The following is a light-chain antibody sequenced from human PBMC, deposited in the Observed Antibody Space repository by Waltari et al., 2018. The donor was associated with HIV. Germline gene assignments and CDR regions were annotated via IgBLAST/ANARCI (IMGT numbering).Light chain of an antibody. Sequence: QSALTQPAPVSGSPGPSITISCTGTSSDVGNYNYVSWFQHHPDTAPKLIIFEVNKRPSGISSRFSGSKSGKTASLIISGLQPEDEADYFCTSYTSGATWVFGGGTRVTVL. CDR1: SSDVGNYNY. V-gene: IGLV2-14*02. J-gene: IGLJ3*02. CDR3: TSYTSGATWV. CDR2: EVN.